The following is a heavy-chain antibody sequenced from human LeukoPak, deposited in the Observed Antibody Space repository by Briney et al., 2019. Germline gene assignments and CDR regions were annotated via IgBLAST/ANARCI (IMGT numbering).Heavy chain of an antibody. CDR3: ARVAGIVVPAANSVWWFDP. D-gene: IGHD2-2*01. Sequence: SQTLSLTCAISGDSVSSNSAARNWIRQSPSRGLEWLGRTYYRSKWYNDYAVSVKSRITINPDTSKNQFSLQLNSVTPEDMAVYYCARVAGIVVPAANSVWWFDPWGQGTLVTVSS. CDR2: TYYRSKWYN. V-gene: IGHV6-1*01. J-gene: IGHJ5*02. CDR1: GDSVSSNSAA.